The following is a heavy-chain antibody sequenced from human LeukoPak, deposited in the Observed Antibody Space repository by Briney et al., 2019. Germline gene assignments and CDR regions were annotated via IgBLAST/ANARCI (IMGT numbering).Heavy chain of an antibody. CDR1: GYTFTNYA. CDR3: ARAYQRLGQLSLPDY. Sequence: VASVKVSCKASGYTFTNYAMNWVRQAPGQGLEWMGWIHPSTGNPTYAQDFTGRFVFSLDTSVSTTYLQISSLKAEDTAVYYCARAYQRLGQLSLPDYWGQGTLVTASS. J-gene: IGHJ4*02. D-gene: IGHD3-16*02. V-gene: IGHV7-4-1*02. CDR2: IHPSTGNP.